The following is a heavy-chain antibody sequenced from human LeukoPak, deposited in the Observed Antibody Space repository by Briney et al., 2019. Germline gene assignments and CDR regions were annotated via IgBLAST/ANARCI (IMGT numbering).Heavy chain of an antibody. V-gene: IGHV4-39*01. CDR2: IYYSGST. CDR1: GGSISSSSYY. Sequence: SETLSLTCTVSGGSISSSSYYWGWIRQPPGKGLEWIGSIYYSGSTYYNPSLKSRVTISVDTSKNQFSLKLSSATAADTAVYYCARLKRTRDYGDYLPDYWGEGTLVTVSS. D-gene: IGHD4-17*01. CDR3: ARLKRTRDYGDYLPDY. J-gene: IGHJ4*02.